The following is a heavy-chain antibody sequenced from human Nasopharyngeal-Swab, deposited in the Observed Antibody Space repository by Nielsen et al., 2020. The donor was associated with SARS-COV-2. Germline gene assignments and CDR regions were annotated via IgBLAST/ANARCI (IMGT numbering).Heavy chain of an antibody. Sequence: SETLSLTCTVSGGSISSYYWSWIRQPPGKGLEWIGYIHYSGSTNYNPSLKSRVTTSVDTSKNQFSLKLSSVTAADTAVYYCASSPYDFWSGYRFDYWGQGTLVTVSS. D-gene: IGHD3-3*01. CDR3: ASSPYDFWSGYRFDY. CDR2: IHYSGST. J-gene: IGHJ4*02. V-gene: IGHV4-59*13. CDR1: GGSISSYY.